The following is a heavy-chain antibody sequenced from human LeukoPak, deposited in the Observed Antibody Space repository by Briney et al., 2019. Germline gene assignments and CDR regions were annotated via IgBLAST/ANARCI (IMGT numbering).Heavy chain of an antibody. Sequence: PGGSLRLSCAVSGFTFSGFSMSWVRQAPGKGLEWVAKMNEYGSEIFYVDSVKGRFTISRDNAKNMLYLQMNSLRAEDTAVYYCARGVVGAPEPYFDYWGQGTLVTVSS. CDR3: ARGVVGAPEPYFDY. CDR2: MNEYGSEI. D-gene: IGHD1-26*01. CDR1: GFTFSGFS. J-gene: IGHJ4*02. V-gene: IGHV3-7*01.